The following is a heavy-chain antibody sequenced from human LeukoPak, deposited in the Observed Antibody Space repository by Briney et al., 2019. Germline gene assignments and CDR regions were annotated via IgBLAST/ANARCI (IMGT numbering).Heavy chain of an antibody. CDR1: GFSFSNYG. J-gene: IGHJ4*02. CDR3: ARDGWVDY. CDR2: IWYHGTNK. Sequence: GTSLRLSCAASGFSFSNYGMHWDRQAPGKGLEWVAVIWYHGTNKYYTDSVKGRFTISRDNAKNSLFLQMNSLRAEDTAVYYCARDGWVDYWGQGTLVTVSS. D-gene: IGHD6-19*01. V-gene: IGHV3-33*01.